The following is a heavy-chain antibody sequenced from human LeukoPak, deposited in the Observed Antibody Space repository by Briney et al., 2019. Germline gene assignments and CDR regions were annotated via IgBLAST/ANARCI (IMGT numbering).Heavy chain of an antibody. CDR1: GFTFNSYA. CDR3: AQGYCPSTTCAIDY. Sequence: PGGSLRLSCAASGFTFNSYAMSWVRQAPGRGLEWVSGIGGSARSTYYTDSAKGRFTISRDNSKNTLYLQMNRLRAEDTAVYYCAQGYCPSTTCAIDYWGQGTLVTVSS. V-gene: IGHV3-23*01. CDR2: IGGSARST. J-gene: IGHJ4*02. D-gene: IGHD2-2*01.